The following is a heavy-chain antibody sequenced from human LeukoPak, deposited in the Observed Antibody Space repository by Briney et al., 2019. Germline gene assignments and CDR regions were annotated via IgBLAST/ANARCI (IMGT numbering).Heavy chain of an antibody. D-gene: IGHD1-26*01. CDR3: TRDPEVEAPDY. V-gene: IGHV3-49*03. J-gene: IGHJ4*02. CDR2: IRSKAYGGTT. CDR1: GFTFGDYA. Sequence: GGSLRLSCTASGFTFGDYAMSWFRQAPGKGLEWVGFIRSKAYGGTTEYAASVKGRFTISRDDSKSIAYLQMNSLKTEDTAVYYCTRDPEVEAPDYWGQGTLVTVSS.